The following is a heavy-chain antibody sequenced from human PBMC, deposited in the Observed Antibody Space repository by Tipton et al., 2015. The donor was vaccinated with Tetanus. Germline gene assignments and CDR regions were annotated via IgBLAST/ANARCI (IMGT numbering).Heavy chain of an antibody. J-gene: IGHJ4*02. CDR1: GFPFSSSA. CDR2: ISSTGGKT. CDR3: AKDCITGICYPEH. V-gene: IGHV3-23*01. D-gene: IGHD2-8*01. Sequence: SLRLSCAASGFPFSSSAMSWVRQTPGRGLEWVSTISSTGGKTYYADSVKGRFTISRDNPKNTQFLQLDSLRVEDTAIYFCAKDCITGICYPEHWGQGTLVTVSS.